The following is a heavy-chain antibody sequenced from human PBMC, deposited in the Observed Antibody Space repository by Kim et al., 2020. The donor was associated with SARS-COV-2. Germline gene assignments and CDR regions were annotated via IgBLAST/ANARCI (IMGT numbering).Heavy chain of an antibody. D-gene: IGHD2-2*01. Sequence: ASVKVSCQASGYTFTSYYMHWVRQAPGQGLEWMGIINPSGGSTSYAQKFQGRVTMTRDTSTSTVYMELSSLRSEDTSVYYCARDQVVVVPAARDGMDVWGQGTTVTVSS. J-gene: IGHJ6*02. CDR1: GYTFTSYY. V-gene: IGHV1-46*01. CDR3: ARDQVVVVPAARDGMDV. CDR2: INPSGGST.